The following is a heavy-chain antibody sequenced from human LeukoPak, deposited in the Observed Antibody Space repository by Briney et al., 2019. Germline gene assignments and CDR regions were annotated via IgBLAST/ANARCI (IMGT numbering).Heavy chain of an antibody. J-gene: IGHJ6*03. V-gene: IGHV3-15*01. D-gene: IGHD2-2*01. CDR1: GFTFSNAW. CDR3: TVVVVPAAPYYYYYYMDV. CDR2: IKSKTDGGTT. Sequence: GGSLRLSCVASGFTFSNAWMSWVRQAPGKGLGWVGRIKSKTDGGTTDNAAPVKGRFTISRDDSKNTAYLQMNSLKTEDTAVYYCTVVVVPAAPYYYYYYMDVWGKGTTVTISS.